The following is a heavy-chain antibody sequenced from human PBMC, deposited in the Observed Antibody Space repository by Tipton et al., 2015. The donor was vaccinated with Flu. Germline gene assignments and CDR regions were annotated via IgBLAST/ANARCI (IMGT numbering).Heavy chain of an antibody. D-gene: IGHD4-11*01. CDR1: GGSFSSYY. CDR3: ASATTVTTSGMDV. J-gene: IGHJ6*02. Sequence: TLSLTCTVSGGSFSSYYWSWLRQPPGKGLEWIGYIYYSGSTNYNPSLKSRVTISVDTSKNQFSLQLNSVTAADTAVYYCASATTVTTSGMDVWGQGTTVTVSS. V-gene: IGHV4-59*07. CDR2: IYYSGST.